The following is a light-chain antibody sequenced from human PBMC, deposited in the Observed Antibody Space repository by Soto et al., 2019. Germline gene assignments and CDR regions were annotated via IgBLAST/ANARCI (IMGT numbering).Light chain of an antibody. CDR3: QQTYRTPLT. V-gene: IGKV1-39*01. J-gene: IGKJ4*01. CDR2: AAS. Sequence: DIQMTQSPSSLSASVGDRVTITCRAGQYIGRYLNWYQQKPGKAPKLLIYAASSLHSGVPSRFSGSGSGTDFTLTISSLQPEDFATYSCQQTYRTPLTFGGGTKVEIE. CDR1: QYIGRY.